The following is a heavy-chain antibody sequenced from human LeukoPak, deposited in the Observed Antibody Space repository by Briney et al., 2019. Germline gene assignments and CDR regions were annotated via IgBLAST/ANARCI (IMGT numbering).Heavy chain of an antibody. CDR2: IWYDGSNK. D-gene: IGHD3-3*01. V-gene: IGHV3-33*01. J-gene: IGHJ5*02. Sequence: GGSLRLSCAASGFTFSSYGMHWVRQAPGKGLEWVAVIWYDGSNKYYADSVKGRFTISRDNSKNTLYLQMSSLRAEDTAVYYCGRDAYYDEGIGWFDPWGQGTLVSVSS. CDR1: GFTFSSYG. CDR3: GRDAYYDEGIGWFDP.